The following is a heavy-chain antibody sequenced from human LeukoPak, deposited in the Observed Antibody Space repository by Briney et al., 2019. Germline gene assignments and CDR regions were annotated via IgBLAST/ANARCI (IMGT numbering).Heavy chain of an antibody. CDR3: AKDSAFFYIDV. D-gene: IGHD3-10*01. V-gene: IGHV3-7*01. Sequence: GGSLRLSCTASGFTLSTSWMSWVRQAPGRGLEWVASIKQDGSQKYYVDSVKGRFTISRDNVQNSLYLQMNSLRAEDTAVYYCAKDSAFFYIDVWGKGTTVIISS. J-gene: IGHJ6*03. CDR1: GFTLSTSW. CDR2: IKQDGSQK.